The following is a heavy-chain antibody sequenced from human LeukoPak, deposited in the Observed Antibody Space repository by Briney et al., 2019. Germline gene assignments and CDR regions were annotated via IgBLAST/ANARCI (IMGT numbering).Heavy chain of an antibody. J-gene: IGHJ4*02. CDR1: GFTFRSYG. Sequence: GGSLRLSCAASGFTFRSYGMHWVRQAPGKGLEWVAFIRYDGSNKYYADSVKGRFTISRDNSKNTLYLQMNSLRAEHTAVYYCAKGRIAAAENSYFDYWGQGTLVTVSS. D-gene: IGHD6-13*01. V-gene: IGHV3-30*02. CDR2: IRYDGSNK. CDR3: AKGRIAAAENSYFDY.